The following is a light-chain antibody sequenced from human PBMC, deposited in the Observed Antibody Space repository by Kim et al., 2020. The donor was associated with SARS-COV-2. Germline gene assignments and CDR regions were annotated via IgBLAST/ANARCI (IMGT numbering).Light chain of an antibody. CDR2: EVT. CDR3: ASHGGYDYV. Sequence: PGQSVAISCSGTIGDFDSYKYVSWYQQHPGKSPKLIIYEVTKRPSGVPDRFSGSMSGNTASLTVSGLQAEDEADYYCASHGGYDYVFGTGTKVTVL. V-gene: IGLV2-8*01. J-gene: IGLJ1*01. CDR1: IGDFDSYKY.